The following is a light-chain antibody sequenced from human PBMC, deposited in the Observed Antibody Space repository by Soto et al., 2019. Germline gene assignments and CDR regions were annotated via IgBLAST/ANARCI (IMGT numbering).Light chain of an antibody. J-gene: IGLJ1*01. Sequence: QSVLTQPPSVSGTPGQRVTISCSGSSSNVGSNTVHWYQQVPGTAPKLLIYSNSQRPSGVPDRFSGSKSGTSASLAISGLQSEDEADYYCAAWDGSLNGHVFGTGTKVTVL. CDR1: SSNVGSNT. CDR3: AAWDGSLNGHV. V-gene: IGLV1-44*01. CDR2: SNS.